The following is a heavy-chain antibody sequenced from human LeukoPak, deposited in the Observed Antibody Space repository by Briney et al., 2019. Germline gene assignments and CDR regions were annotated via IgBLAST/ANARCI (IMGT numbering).Heavy chain of an antibody. CDR1: GFSFSSYA. V-gene: IGHV3-23*01. CDR2: ISGSDGST. CDR3: AKAPVTSCRGAYCYPFDS. Sequence: HPGGSLRLSCAASGFSFSSYAMSWVRQAPGKGLEWVSGISGSDGSTYYADSVKGRFTISRDNSKNTLYLQMNSLRAEDMAVYYCAKAPVTSCRGAYCYPFDSWGQGTLVTVSS. J-gene: IGHJ4*02. D-gene: IGHD2-21*01.